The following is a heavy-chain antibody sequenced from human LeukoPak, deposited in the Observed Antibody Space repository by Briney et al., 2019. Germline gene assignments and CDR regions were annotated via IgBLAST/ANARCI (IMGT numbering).Heavy chain of an antibody. V-gene: IGHV5-51*01. CDR2: IYPGDSDT. CDR1: GYSFTSYW. CDR3: ARHSQVVTAIGALDY. D-gene: IGHD2-21*02. J-gene: IGHJ4*02. Sequence: GESLKISCKGSGYSFTSYWIGWVRQMPGKGLEWMGIIYPGDSDTRYSPSFQGQVTISADKSISTAYLQWSSPKASDTAMYYCARHSQVVTAIGALDYWGQGTLVTVSS.